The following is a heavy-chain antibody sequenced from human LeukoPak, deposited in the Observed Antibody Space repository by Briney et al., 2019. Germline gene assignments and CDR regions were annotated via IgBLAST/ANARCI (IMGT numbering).Heavy chain of an antibody. V-gene: IGHV3-23*01. D-gene: IGHD2-2*02. Sequence: GSLRLSCAASGFTFSSYAMSWVRQAPGKGLEWVSAIDGSGGSTYYADSVKGRFTISRDNSKNTLYLQMNSLRAEDTAVYYCAKNGIGYCSSTSCYSDNWGQGTLVTVSS. CDR3: AKNGIGYCSSTSCYSDN. CDR2: IDGSGGST. CDR1: GFTFSSYA. J-gene: IGHJ4*02.